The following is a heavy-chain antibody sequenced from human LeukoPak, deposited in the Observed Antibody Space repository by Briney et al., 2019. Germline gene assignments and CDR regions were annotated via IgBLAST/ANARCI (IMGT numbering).Heavy chain of an antibody. CDR1: GYTFTGYY. CDR3: ARDGRGYGFPPYFDY. J-gene: IGHJ4*02. Sequence: ASVKVSCKASGYTFTGYYMHWVRQAPGQGLEWMGWINPNSGGTNYAQKFQGWVTMTRDTSISTAYMELSRLRSDDTAVYYCARDGRGYGFPPYFDYWGQGTLVTVSS. CDR2: INPNSGGT. V-gene: IGHV1-2*04. D-gene: IGHD5-12*01.